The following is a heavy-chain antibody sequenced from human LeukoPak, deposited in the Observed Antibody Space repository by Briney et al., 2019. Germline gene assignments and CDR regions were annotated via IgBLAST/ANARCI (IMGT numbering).Heavy chain of an antibody. D-gene: IGHD2-21*01. CDR3: AKVNSPRLDFDY. CDR2: ISGSGGST. V-gene: IGHV3-23*01. Sequence: GGSLRLSCAASGFTFSSYAMSWVRQAPGKGLEWVSAISGSGGSTYYADSVKGRITISRDNSKNTLYLQMNSLRAEDTAVYYCAKVNSPRLDFDYWGQGTLVTVSS. J-gene: IGHJ4*02. CDR1: GFTFSSYA.